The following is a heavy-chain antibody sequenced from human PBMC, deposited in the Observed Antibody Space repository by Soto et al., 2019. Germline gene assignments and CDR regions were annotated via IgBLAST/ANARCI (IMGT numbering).Heavy chain of an antibody. CDR3: ARDLRWGSNWYYYMAV. Sequence: EVQLVESGGGLVQPGGSLRLSWATSGFILSDCAMNWVRQAPGKGLEWVSYISSSSSVIDYADSVKGLFTVSRDNARKSLHLQINTLRAEDTAVCYCARDLRWGSNWYYYMAVWGKGTTVTVSS. J-gene: IGHJ6*03. V-gene: IGHV3-48*01. CDR2: ISSSSSVI. CDR1: GFILSDCA. D-gene: IGHD7-27*01.